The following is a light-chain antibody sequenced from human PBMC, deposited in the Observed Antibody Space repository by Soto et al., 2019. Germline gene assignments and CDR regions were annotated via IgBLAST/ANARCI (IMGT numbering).Light chain of an antibody. J-gene: IGKJ1*01. Sequence: DIQMTQSPSTLSASVGDRVTITCRASQCISNWLAWYQQKPGKAPKLLIYDASSLESGVPSRFSGSGSGTEFTLTISSLQPDDLATYYCQQYHSYSPWTFGQGTKVEIK. CDR2: DAS. CDR1: QCISNW. V-gene: IGKV1-5*01. CDR3: QQYHSYSPWT.